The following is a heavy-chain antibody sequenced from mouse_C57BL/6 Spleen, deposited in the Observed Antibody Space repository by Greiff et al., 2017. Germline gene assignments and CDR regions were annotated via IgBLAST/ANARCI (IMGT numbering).Heavy chain of an antibody. CDR1: GYTFTDYE. D-gene: IGHD2-2*01. Sequence: QVQLQQSGAELVRPGASVTLSCKASGYTFTDYEMHWVKQTPVHGLEWIGAIDPETGGTAYNQKFKGKAILTADKSSSTAYMELRSLTSEDSAVYYCTKSTMVTHYFDYWGQGTTLTVSS. CDR3: TKSTMVTHYFDY. CDR2: IDPETGGT. V-gene: IGHV1-15*01. J-gene: IGHJ2*01.